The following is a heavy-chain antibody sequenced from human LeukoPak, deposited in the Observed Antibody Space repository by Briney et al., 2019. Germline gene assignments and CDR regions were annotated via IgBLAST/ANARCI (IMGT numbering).Heavy chain of an antibody. J-gene: IGHJ4*02. CDR3: AKKVGGYYTFDY. D-gene: IGHD3-22*01. CDR2: ISGSGTST. V-gene: IGHV3-23*01. Sequence: GGSLRLSCVGSGFTSIAYALTWARQAPGKGLEWVSGISGSGTSTYYADSVKGWFTISRDNSKNTLYLQMNSLRAEDTAVYYCAKKVGGYYTFDYWGQGTLVTVSS. CDR1: GFTSIAYA.